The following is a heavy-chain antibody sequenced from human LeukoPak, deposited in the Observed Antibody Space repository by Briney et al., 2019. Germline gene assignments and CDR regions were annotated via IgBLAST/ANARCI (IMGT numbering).Heavy chain of an antibody. CDR2: IQYDGNIK. CDR3: ARADYYGSGSPDY. J-gene: IGHJ4*02. Sequence: GGSLRLSCAASGFIFRDFGMHWVRQAPGKGLEWVACIQYDGNIKYYGDSVKDRFTISRDNSKNSLYLQMNSLRAEDTAVYYCARADYYGSGSPDYWGQGTLVTVSS. D-gene: IGHD3-10*01. V-gene: IGHV3-30*02. CDR1: GFIFRDFG.